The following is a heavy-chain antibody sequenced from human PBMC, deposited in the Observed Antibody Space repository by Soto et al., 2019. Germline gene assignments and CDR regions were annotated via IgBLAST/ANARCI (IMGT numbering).Heavy chain of an antibody. CDR3: ARDYSTIFGVVISY. V-gene: IGHV4-4*07. J-gene: IGHJ4*02. CDR2: IYTSGST. D-gene: IGHD3-3*01. Sequence: SETLSLTCTGSCGSISSYYWSWIRQPAGKGLEWIGRIYTSGSTNYNPSLKSRVTMSVDTSKNQFSLKLSSVTAADTAVYYCARDYSTIFGVVISYWGQGTLVTVSS. CDR1: CGSISSYY.